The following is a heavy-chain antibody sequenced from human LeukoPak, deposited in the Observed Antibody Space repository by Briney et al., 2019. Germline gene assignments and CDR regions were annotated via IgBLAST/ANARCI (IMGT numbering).Heavy chain of an antibody. V-gene: IGHV1-69*13. D-gene: IGHD3-22*01. CDR3: ASHQDYYDSSGYRY. CDR2: IIPIFGTA. CDR1: GGTFSSYA. J-gene: IGHJ4*02. Sequence: SVNVSCKASGGTFSSYAISWVRQAPGQGLEWMGGIIPIFGTANYAQKFQGRVTITADESTSTAYMELSSLRSEDTAVYYCASHQDYYDSSGYRYWGQGTLVTVSS.